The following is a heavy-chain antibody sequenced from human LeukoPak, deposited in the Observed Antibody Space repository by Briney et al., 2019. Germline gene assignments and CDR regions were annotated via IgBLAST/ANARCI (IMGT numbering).Heavy chain of an antibody. Sequence: SGGSLRLSCAASGFTFSSYGMHWVRQAPGKGLEWVAVIWYDGSNKYYADSVKGRFTISRDNSKNTLYLQMNSLRAEDTAVYYCARATQSSGWPNFDYWGQGTLVTVSS. V-gene: IGHV3-33*01. CDR3: ARATQSSGWPNFDY. CDR1: GFTFSSYG. D-gene: IGHD6-19*01. CDR2: IWYDGSNK. J-gene: IGHJ4*02.